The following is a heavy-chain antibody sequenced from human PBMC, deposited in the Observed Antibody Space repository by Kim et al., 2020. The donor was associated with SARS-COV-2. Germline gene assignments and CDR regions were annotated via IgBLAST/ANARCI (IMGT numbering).Heavy chain of an antibody. CDR2: IYSGGST. V-gene: IGHV3-53*01. Sequence: GGSLRLSCAASGFTVSSNYMSWVRQAPGKGLEWVSVIYSGGSTYYADSVKGRFTISRDNSKNTLYLQMNSLRAEDTAVYYCARTETYDSSGHISDYWGQGTLVTVSS. J-gene: IGHJ4*02. CDR1: GFTVSSNY. D-gene: IGHD3-22*01. CDR3: ARTETYDSSGHISDY.